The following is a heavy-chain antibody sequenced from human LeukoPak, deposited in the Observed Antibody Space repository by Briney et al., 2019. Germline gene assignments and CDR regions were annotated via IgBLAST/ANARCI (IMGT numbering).Heavy chain of an antibody. CDR2: IYHSGST. CDR3: ARALASIVGASRPIDY. D-gene: IGHD1-26*01. CDR1: GYSISSGYY. V-gene: IGHV4-38-2*02. Sequence: SETLSLTCTVSGYSISSGYYWGWIRQPPGKGLEWIGSIYHSGSTYYNPSLKSRVTISVDTSKNQFSLKLSSVTAADTAVYYCARALASIVGASRPIDYWGQGTLVTVSS. J-gene: IGHJ4*02.